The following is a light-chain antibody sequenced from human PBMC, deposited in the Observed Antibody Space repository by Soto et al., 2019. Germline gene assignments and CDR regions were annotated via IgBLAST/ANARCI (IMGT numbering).Light chain of an antibody. CDR3: QQYYSYPLT. V-gene: IGKV1-9*01. Sequence: IQLTQSPSSLSASVGDRVTITCRASPAIASFLAWYQQKPGTAPKLLIYDAATLQSGVPSRFSGSGSGTDFTLTISCLQSEDFATYYCQQYYSYPLTFGGGTKVDIK. CDR2: DAA. J-gene: IGKJ4*01. CDR1: PAIASF.